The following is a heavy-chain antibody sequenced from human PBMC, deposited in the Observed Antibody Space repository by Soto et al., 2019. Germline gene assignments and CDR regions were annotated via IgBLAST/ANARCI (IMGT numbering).Heavy chain of an antibody. Sequence: PSETLSLTCAVYGGAFGGYYWSWIRQPPGKGLEWIGEINHSGSTNYNPSLKSRVTISVDTSKNQFSLKLSSVTAADTAVYYCARGPHCSGGSCLTSNWFDPWGQGTLVTVSS. J-gene: IGHJ5*02. CDR1: GGAFGGYY. CDR2: INHSGST. D-gene: IGHD2-15*01. CDR3: ARGPHCSGGSCLTSNWFDP. V-gene: IGHV4-34*01.